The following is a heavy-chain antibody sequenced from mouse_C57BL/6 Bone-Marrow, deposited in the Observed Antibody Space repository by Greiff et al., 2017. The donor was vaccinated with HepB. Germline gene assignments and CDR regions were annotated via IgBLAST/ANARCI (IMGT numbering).Heavy chain of an antibody. Sequence: QLQQPGAELVKPGASVKMSCKASGYTFTSYWITWVKQRPGQGLEWIGDIYPGSGSTNYNEKFKSKATLTVDTSSSTAYMQLSSLTSEDSAVYYCARYGGSSYGFAYWGQGTLVTVSA. CDR3: ARYGGSSYGFAY. D-gene: IGHD1-1*01. J-gene: IGHJ3*01. V-gene: IGHV1-55*01. CDR2: IYPGSGST. CDR1: GYTFTSYW.